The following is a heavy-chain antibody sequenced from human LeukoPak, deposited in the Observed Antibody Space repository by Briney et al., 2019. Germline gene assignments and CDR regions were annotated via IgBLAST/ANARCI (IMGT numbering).Heavy chain of an antibody. D-gene: IGHD3-22*01. CDR1: GLTFRSCG. Sequence: GLTLRLPCVVSGLTFRSCGKHWVRQDSARGPEDVTFIRYDGSNKFYADSVKGRFTISRDDSKNMVFLQMNSLRPEDTAFYYCAKEGGYYYDSSPFDPWGQGTLVTVSS. J-gene: IGHJ5*02. V-gene: IGHV3-30*02. CDR3: AKEGGYYYDSSPFDP. CDR2: IRYDGSNK.